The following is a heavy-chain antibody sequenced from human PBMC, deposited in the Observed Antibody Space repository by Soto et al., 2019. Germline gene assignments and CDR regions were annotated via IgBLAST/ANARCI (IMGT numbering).Heavy chain of an antibody. D-gene: IGHD3-10*01. Sequence: PGGSLRLSCAASGFTFNDGWMGWVRQAPGKGLEWVGRIKSETDGETTDYAAPVKGRFTISRDDSKNTLYLQMDSLKTEDTAVYYCTDLMRGVGAFDIWSRGTLVTVSS. CDR2: IKSETDGETT. CDR1: GFTFNDGW. V-gene: IGHV3-15*01. J-gene: IGHJ3*02. CDR3: TDLMRGVGAFDI.